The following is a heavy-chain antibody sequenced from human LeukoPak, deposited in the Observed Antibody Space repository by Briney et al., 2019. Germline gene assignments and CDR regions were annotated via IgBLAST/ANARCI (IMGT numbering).Heavy chain of an antibody. CDR1: GGSISSDH. CDR2: IYYSGST. Sequence: PSETLSLTCTVSGGSISSDHWNWIRQPPGKGLEWIGCIYYSGSTYYNPSLKSRVTISVDMSKSQFSLRLTSGTAADTAVYSCARDKDPYWYFDVWGRGTLVTVSS. J-gene: IGHJ2*01. V-gene: IGHV4-59*01. CDR3: ARDKDPYWYFDV.